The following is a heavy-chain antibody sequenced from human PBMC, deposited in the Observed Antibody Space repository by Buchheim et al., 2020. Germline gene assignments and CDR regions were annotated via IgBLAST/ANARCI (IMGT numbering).Heavy chain of an antibody. D-gene: IGHD2-15*01. CDR3: ARVVSGGYCSGGSCHSYYYGMDV. Sequence: QVQLQESGPGLVKPSETLSLTCTVSGGSISSYYWSWIRQPPGKGLEWIGYIYYSGSTNYNPSLKSRVTISVDTSKTQFSLKLSSVTAADTAVYYCARVVSGGYCSGGSCHSYYYGMDVWGQGTT. V-gene: IGHV4-59*01. CDR2: IYYSGST. CDR1: GGSISSYY. J-gene: IGHJ6*02.